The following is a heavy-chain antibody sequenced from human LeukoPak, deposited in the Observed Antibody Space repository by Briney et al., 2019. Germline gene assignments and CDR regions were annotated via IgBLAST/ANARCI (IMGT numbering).Heavy chain of an antibody. CDR2: ITGGGGTT. CDR3: ARDPPRAAWVFDY. J-gene: IGHJ4*02. Sequence: PGGSLRLSCAASGFTFSNYWITWVCKAPGKALEWVSAITGGGGTTYYAGSVKGRFTISRDNSKNTLYLQMNSLRAEDTAVYYCARDPPRAAWVFDYWGQGTLVSVSS. D-gene: IGHD6-25*01. CDR1: GFTFSNYW. V-gene: IGHV3-23*01.